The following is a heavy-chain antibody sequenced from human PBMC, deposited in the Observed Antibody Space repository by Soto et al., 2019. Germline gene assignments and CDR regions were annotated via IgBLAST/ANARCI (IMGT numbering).Heavy chain of an antibody. CDR1: GGSIKNSGYY. Sequence: QLQLQESGPRLVKPSETLSLTCTVSGGSIKNSGYYWGWIRQPPGKGLEWIGSILYSGTTYYNPSLKSRVTMSVDTSKNQFSLKLSSVTAADTAVYYCARHAECYGGYLYYFDSWGQGILVAVSS. CDR3: ARHAECYGGYLYYFDS. V-gene: IGHV4-39*01. D-gene: IGHD4-17*01. CDR2: ILYSGTT. J-gene: IGHJ4*02.